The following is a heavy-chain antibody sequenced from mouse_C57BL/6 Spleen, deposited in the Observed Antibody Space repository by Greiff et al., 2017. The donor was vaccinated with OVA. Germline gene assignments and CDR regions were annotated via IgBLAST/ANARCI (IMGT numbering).Heavy chain of an antibody. CDR3: AILPYGSIHFDV. CDR2: FHPYNDDT. CDR1: GYTFTTYP. D-gene: IGHD1-1*01. J-gene: IGHJ1*03. V-gene: IGHV1-47*01. Sequence: QVQLQQPGAELVKPGASVKLSCKASGYTFTTYPIEWMKQNHGKSLEWIGNFHPYNDDTKYNEKFKGKATLTVEKSSSTVYLELSRLTSDDSAVYYCAILPYGSIHFDVWGTGTTVTVSS.